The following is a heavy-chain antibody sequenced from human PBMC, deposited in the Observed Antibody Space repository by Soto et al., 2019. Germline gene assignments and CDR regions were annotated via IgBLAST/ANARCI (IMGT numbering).Heavy chain of an antibody. CDR1: GFTFSDYY. Sequence: QVQLVESGGGLVKPGGSLRLSCAGSGFTFSDYYMSWIRQAPGKGLEWLSYISNTGYTKFYADSVKGRFTISRDNAKNSLYLQVNILRAEDTAVYYCARSRDRDRNWFESWGQGTLVTVSS. CDR3: ARSRDRDRNWFES. CDR2: ISNTGYTK. D-gene: IGHD2-21*02. V-gene: IGHV3-11*01. J-gene: IGHJ5*01.